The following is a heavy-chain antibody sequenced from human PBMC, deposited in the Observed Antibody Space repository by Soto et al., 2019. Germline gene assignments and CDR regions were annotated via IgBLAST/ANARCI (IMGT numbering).Heavy chain of an antibody. Sequence: SETLSLTCAVSGDSISSSKWWSWVRQPPGQGLAWIGEIYHSGTTNYNPSLKSRVTISVDKSKNQFSLKLSSVTAADTAVYYCAARNVGLGSLDYWGKGTLGTVS. D-gene: IGHD3-10*01. CDR1: GDSISSSKW. J-gene: IGHJ4*02. V-gene: IGHV4-4*02. CDR3: AARNVGLGSLDY. CDR2: IYHSGTT.